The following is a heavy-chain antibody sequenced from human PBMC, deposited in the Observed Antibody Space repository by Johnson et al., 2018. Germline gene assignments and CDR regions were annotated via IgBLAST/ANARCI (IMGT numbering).Heavy chain of an antibody. CDR1: GFTFSSYA. D-gene: IGHD6-13*01. J-gene: IGHJ1*01. V-gene: IGHV3-23*04. Sequence: VQLVESGGGLVQPGGSLRLSCAASGFTFSSYAMTWVRQAPGKGLEWVSVISGSGGSTYYADSVKGRLTISRDNAKNTLDLQMNSLRAEDTGVYYWEIGRGSSSWCVAEDFQHWGQRTLVTVSS. CDR2: ISGSGGST. CDR3: EIGRGSSSWCVAEDFQH.